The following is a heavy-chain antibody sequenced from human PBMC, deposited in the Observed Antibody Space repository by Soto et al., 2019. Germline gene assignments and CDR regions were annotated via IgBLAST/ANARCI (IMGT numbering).Heavy chain of an antibody. Sequence: QVQLAESGGGLVKPGGSLRLSCAASAFTFSDYYMSWIRQAPGKGLEWVSYISSSGSYTNYEDSVKGRFTISRDNARNSLYRQMNSLRAEDKAMYYCATNKGYSGYEGPDYWGQGTLVTVSS. D-gene: IGHD5-12*01. J-gene: IGHJ4*02. V-gene: IGHV3-11*05. CDR3: ATNKGYSGYEGPDY. CDR2: ISSSGSYT. CDR1: AFTFSDYY.